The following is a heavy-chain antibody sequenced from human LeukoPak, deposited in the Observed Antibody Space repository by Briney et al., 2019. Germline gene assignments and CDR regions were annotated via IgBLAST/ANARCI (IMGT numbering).Heavy chain of an antibody. Sequence: ASVKVSCKASGYTFTSYGISWVRQAPGQGLEWMGWISAYNGNTNYAQKLQGRVTMTTDTSTSTAYMELRSLRSDDTAVYYCARTNRGYSHGYSHVTWGQGTLVTVSS. V-gene: IGHV1-18*01. CDR2: ISAYNGNT. CDR1: GYTFTSYG. J-gene: IGHJ4*02. D-gene: IGHD5-18*01. CDR3: ARTNRGYSHGYSHVT.